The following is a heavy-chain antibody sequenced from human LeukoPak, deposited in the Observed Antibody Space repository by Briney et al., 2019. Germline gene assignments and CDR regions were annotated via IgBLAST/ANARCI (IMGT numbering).Heavy chain of an antibody. J-gene: IGHJ4*02. CDR1: DYSFTSYW. V-gene: IGHV5-51*01. D-gene: IGHD2-15*01. CDR3: ARRVVVASTSLGDFDY. Sequence: GESLQISCKAVDYSFTSYWIGWVRQMPGKGLEWMGVIYPSDSDTVYIPSFQGQVTISADKSIRTAYLQWSSLKTSDTAMFFCARRVVVASTSLGDFDYWGQGTLVTVSS. CDR2: IYPSDSDT.